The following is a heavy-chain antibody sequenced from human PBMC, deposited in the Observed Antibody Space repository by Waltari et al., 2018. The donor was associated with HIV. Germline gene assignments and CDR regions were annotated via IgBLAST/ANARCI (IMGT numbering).Heavy chain of an antibody. CDR3: ASNRHYYDSSAYHHYGMDV. J-gene: IGHJ6*02. D-gene: IGHD3-22*01. V-gene: IGHV1-18*01. Sequence: QVQLVQSVAEVKKPGASVKVFCKASGYTFPNYGSSWVRQGRGEGLEWMGWVSAYNGNTNYAQRFQGRFTMTTDTTTSTAYMELRSLRSDDTAVYYCASNRHYYDSSAYHHYGMDVWGQGTTVTVSS. CDR2: VSAYNGNT. CDR1: GYTFPNYG.